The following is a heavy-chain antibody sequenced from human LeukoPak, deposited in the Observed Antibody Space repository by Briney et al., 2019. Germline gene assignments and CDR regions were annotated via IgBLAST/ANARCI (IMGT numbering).Heavy chain of an antibody. Sequence: GGSRRLSCTASGFSLSTYTMRWVRQAPGKGLEYVSGIASNGGNKDYANSVKGRFTISRDNSKNTVYLQMGGLRAEDMAVYYCAREYCTTNNCYNWGLGYWGQGTLVTVSS. J-gene: IGHJ4*02. CDR1: GFSLSTYT. CDR3: AREYCTTNNCYNWGLGY. D-gene: IGHD2-2*02. CDR2: IASNGGNK. V-gene: IGHV3-64*01.